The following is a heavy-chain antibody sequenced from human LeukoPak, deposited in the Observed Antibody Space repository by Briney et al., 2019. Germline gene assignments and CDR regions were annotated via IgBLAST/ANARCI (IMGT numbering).Heavy chain of an antibody. J-gene: IGHJ6*02. D-gene: IGHD2-21*02. CDR1: GFVLGDSS. CDR2: ISSSGSIM. Sequence: PGGSLRLSCIGSGFVLGDSSMSWFRQAPGKGLEWVSYISSSGSIMYYADSVKGRFTISRDNAKNSLYLQMNSLRAEDTAVYYCARDRGVTPYGMDVWGQGTTVTVSS. CDR3: ARDRGVTPYGMDV. V-gene: IGHV3-11*01.